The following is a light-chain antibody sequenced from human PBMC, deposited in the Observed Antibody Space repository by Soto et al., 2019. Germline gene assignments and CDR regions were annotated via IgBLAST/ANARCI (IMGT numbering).Light chain of an antibody. CDR3: QQYYSYPRT. CDR2: AAS. Sequence: VQMTESPSSVSSSVGWGVTITCRASQGISSWLAWYQQKPGKAPKLLIYAASTLQSGVPSRFSGSGSGTDFTLTISCLQSEDFATYYCQQYYSYPRTFGQGTKVDIK. CDR1: QGISSW. J-gene: IGKJ1*01. V-gene: IGKV1-12*01.